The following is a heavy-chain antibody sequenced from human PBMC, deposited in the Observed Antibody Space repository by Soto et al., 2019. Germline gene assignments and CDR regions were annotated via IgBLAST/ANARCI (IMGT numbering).Heavy chain of an antibody. D-gene: IGHD3-10*01. CDR3: ARDRGYYGSGSPDY. J-gene: IGHJ4*02. CDR2: ISAYNGNT. CDR1: GYTFTSYG. V-gene: IGHV1-18*01. Sequence: ASVKVPCKASGYTFTSYGISWVRQAPGQGLEWMGWISAYNGNTNYAQKLQGRVTMTTDTSTSTAYMELRSLRSDDTAVYYCARDRGYYGSGSPDYWGQGTLVTVSS.